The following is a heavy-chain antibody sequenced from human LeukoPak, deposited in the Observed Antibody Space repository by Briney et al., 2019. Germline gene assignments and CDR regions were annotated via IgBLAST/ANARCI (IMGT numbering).Heavy chain of an antibody. V-gene: IGHV4-39*01. Sequence: PSETLSLTCTVSGGSISSSSYYWGWVRQPPGKGLEWIGSIYYSGSTYYNPSLKSRVTISVDTSKNQFSLKLSSVTAADTAVYYCARRGSGWYYFDYWGQGTLVTVSS. CDR2: IYYSGST. CDR3: ARRGSGWYYFDY. D-gene: IGHD6-19*01. CDR1: GGSISSSSYY. J-gene: IGHJ4*02.